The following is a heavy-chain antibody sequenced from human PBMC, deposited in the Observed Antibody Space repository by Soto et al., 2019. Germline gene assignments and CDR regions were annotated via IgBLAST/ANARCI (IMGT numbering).Heavy chain of an antibody. CDR1: GYTFTSYG. D-gene: IGHD3-10*01. J-gene: IGHJ6*03. CDR2: ISAYNGNT. Sequence: ASVKVSCKASGYTFTSYGISWVQQAPGQGLEWMGWISAYNGNTNYAQKLQGRVTMTTDTSTSTAYMELRSLRSDDTAVYYCASSGEQQRYYYYMDVWGKGTTVTVSS. V-gene: IGHV1-18*01. CDR3: ASSGEQQRYYYYMDV.